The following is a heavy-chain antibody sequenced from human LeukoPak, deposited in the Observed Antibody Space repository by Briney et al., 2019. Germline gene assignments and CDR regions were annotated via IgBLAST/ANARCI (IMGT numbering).Heavy chain of an antibody. J-gene: IGHJ4*02. CDR1: GGSFSGYY. Sequence: PSETLSLTCAVSGGSFSGYYWSWIRQPPGKGLEWIGEINHSGSTNYNPSLKSRVTISVDTSKNQFSLKLSSVTAADTAMYYCANRRDGYNYNYWGQGTLVTVSS. D-gene: IGHD5-24*01. CDR3: ANRRDGYNYNY. CDR2: INHSGST. V-gene: IGHV4-34*01.